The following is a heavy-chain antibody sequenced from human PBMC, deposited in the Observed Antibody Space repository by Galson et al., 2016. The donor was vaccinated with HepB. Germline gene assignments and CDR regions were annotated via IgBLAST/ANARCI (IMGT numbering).Heavy chain of an antibody. CDR3: ARVGRTYCSGIKCYSGDFDY. Sequence: SLRLSCAASGFTFSSYGMNWVRQAPGKGLEWVSSISSSSSYIYYANSVEGRFTISRDNAKNSLYLQMNSLRPEDTAVYYCARVGRTYCSGIKCYSGDFDYGGQGTLVTVSS. CDR2: ISSSSSYI. J-gene: IGHJ4*02. V-gene: IGHV3-21*01. D-gene: IGHD2-15*01. CDR1: GFTFSSYG.